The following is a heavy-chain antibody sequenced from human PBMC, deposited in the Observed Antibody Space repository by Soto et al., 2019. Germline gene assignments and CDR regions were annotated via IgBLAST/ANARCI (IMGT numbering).Heavy chain of an antibody. CDR3: ATLGGYFPDYYYGDGLDV. CDR2: ISGDGRSN. V-gene: IGHV3-23*01. Sequence: EVNLLESGGGLGQPGGSLRLSCAASGFTFSTYAMSWVRQAPGRGLEWVSVISGDGRSNYLADSVKGRFTTSRDNSENTLYLQMNFLRAEDAAVYYCATLGGYFPDYYYGDGLDVWGQGTTVVVSS. D-gene: IGHD3-22*01. CDR1: GFTFSTYA. J-gene: IGHJ6*02.